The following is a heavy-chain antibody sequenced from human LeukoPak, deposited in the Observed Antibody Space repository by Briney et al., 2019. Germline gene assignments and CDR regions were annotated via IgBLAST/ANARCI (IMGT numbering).Heavy chain of an antibody. J-gene: IGHJ4*02. CDR1: GFTFSSYS. Sequence: GSLRLSCAASGFTFSSYSMNWVRQAPGKGLEWVSSISSGSDVYYADSVKGRFTISRDNAKNSLYLQMNSLRAEDTAVYYCARELVVKQDLHYWGPGTLVTVSS. V-gene: IGHV3-21*01. CDR3: ARELVVKQDLHY. CDR2: ISSGSDV. D-gene: IGHD2-15*01.